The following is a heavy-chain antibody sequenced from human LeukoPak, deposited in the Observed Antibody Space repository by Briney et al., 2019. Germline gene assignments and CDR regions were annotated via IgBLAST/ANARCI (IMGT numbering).Heavy chain of an antibody. Sequence: GGSLRLSCAASCFTFNSYTMACLRQSPGKGLEWVASISSSSMYIYCSDSVQGRFTVSRDNAKNSLHLQMDSLTKDDTATYYCAIYSDFWSGPGARAYYFDYWGQGTLVTVSS. CDR1: CFTFNSYT. D-gene: IGHD3-3*01. CDR2: ISSSSMYI. J-gene: IGHJ4*02. V-gene: IGHV3-21*04. CDR3: AIYSDFWSGPGARAYYFDY.